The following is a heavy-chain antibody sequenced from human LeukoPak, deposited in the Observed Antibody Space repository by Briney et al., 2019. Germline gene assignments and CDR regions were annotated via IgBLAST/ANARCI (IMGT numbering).Heavy chain of an antibody. CDR1: GFTFSTYN. V-gene: IGHV3-7*04. CDR2: IDQDGSEK. Sequence: GGSLRLSCAASGFTFSTYNMNWVRQAPGKGLEWVANIDQDGSEKYYVDSVKGRFTISRDNSKNSLYLQMNSLRAEDSAVYYCARRSGSYLFYFDCWGQGTLVTVSS. D-gene: IGHD1-26*01. CDR3: ARRSGSYLFYFDC. J-gene: IGHJ4*02.